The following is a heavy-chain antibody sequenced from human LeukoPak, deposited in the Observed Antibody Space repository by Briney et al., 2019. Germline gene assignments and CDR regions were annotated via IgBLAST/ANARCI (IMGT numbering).Heavy chain of an antibody. D-gene: IGHD3-3*01. CDR2: IRYDGSNK. J-gene: IGHJ4*02. Sequence: GGSLRLSCAATGFTFSSYGMHWVRQAPGKGLEWVAFIRYDGSNKYYADSVKGRFTISRDNSKNTLYLQMNSLRAEDTAVYYCAKGGLVDFWSGYLLPDYWGQGTLVTVSS. CDR1: GFTFSSYG. CDR3: AKGGLVDFWSGYLLPDY. V-gene: IGHV3-30*02.